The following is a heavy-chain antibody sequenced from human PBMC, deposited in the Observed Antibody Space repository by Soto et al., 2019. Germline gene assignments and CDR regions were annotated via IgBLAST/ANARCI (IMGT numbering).Heavy chain of an antibody. CDR1: GFTFSSYA. Sequence: ESGGGLVQPGGSLRLSCAASGFTFSSYAMSWVRQAPGKGLEWVSAISGSGGSTYYADSVKGRFTISRDNSKNTLYLQMNSLRAEDTAVYYCAKALFGYSSSWYLDYFDYWGQGTLVTVSS. V-gene: IGHV3-23*01. CDR2: ISGSGGST. CDR3: AKALFGYSSSWYLDYFDY. D-gene: IGHD6-13*01. J-gene: IGHJ4*02.